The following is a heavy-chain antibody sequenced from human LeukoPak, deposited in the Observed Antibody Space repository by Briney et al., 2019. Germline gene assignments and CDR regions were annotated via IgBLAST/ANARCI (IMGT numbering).Heavy chain of an antibody. Sequence: ASVKVSCKASGYTFTSHDVNWLRQATGQGLEWLGWMNLNSGHIGFAQKFQGRVTMTRDTSISTAYMELSSLRSEDTAMYYCAMYHYDSSGPYVGAFDIWGQGTMVTVSS. V-gene: IGHV1-8*01. CDR3: AMYHYDSSGPYVGAFDI. CDR1: GYTFTSHD. J-gene: IGHJ3*02. D-gene: IGHD3-22*01. CDR2: MNLNSGHI.